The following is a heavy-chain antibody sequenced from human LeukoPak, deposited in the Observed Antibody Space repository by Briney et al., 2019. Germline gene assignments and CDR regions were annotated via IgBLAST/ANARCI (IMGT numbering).Heavy chain of an antibody. V-gene: IGHV1-8*03. Sequence: ASVKVSCKASGYTFTGYYMHWVRQAPGQGLEWMGWMNPNSGNTGYAQKFQGRVTITRNTSISTAYMELSSLRSEDTAVYYCARAGTIFGVVPNYYFDYWGQGTLVTVSS. CDR1: GYTFTGYY. CDR3: ARAGTIFGVVPNYYFDY. D-gene: IGHD3-3*01. CDR2: MNPNSGNT. J-gene: IGHJ4*02.